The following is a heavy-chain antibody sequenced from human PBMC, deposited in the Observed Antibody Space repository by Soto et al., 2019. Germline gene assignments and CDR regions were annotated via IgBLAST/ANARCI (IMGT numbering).Heavy chain of an antibody. CDR3: ARDEGYFSSIAARPSWFDP. J-gene: IGHJ5*02. D-gene: IGHD6-6*01. V-gene: IGHV1-69*13. CDR1: GGTFSSYA. CDR2: IIPIFGTA. Sequence: SVKVSCKASGGTFSSYAISWVRQAPGQGLEWMGGIIPIFGTANYAQKFQGRVTITADESTSTAYMELSSLRSEDTAVYYCARDEGYFSSIAARPSWFDPWGQGTLVTVSS.